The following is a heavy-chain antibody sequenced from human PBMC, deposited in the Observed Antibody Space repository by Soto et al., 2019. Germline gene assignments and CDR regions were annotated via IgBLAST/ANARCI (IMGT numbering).Heavy chain of an antibody. D-gene: IGHD3-10*01. CDR3: ARHGSEYYYGSGSPTSFDY. CDR1: GGSISSSSYY. V-gene: IGHV4-39*01. J-gene: IGHJ4*02. CDR2: IYYSGST. Sequence: SETLSLTCTVSGGSISSSSYYWGWIRQPPGKGLEWIGSIYYSGSTYHNPSLKSRVTISVDTSKNQFSLKLSSVTAADTAVYYCARHGSEYYYGSGSPTSFDYWGQGTLVTVSS.